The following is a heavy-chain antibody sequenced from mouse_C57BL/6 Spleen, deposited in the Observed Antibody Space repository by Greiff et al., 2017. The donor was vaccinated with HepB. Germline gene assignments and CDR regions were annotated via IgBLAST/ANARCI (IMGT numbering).Heavy chain of an antibody. CDR2: IDPSDSYT. CDR3: ARFSGSSPFDY. J-gene: IGHJ2*01. CDR1: GYTFTSYW. D-gene: IGHD1-1*01. V-gene: IGHV1-50*01. Sequence: QVQLQQPGAELVKPGASVKLSCKASGYTFTSYWMQWVKQRPGQGLEWIGEIDPSDSYTNYNQKFKGKATLTVDTSSSTAYMQLSSLTSEDSAVYYCARFSGSSPFDYWGQGTTLTVSS.